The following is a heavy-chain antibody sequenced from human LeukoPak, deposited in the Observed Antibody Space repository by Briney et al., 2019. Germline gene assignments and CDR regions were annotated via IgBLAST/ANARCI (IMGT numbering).Heavy chain of an antibody. J-gene: IGHJ6*04. CDR2: IYYSGST. Sequence: PSQTLSLTCTVSGGSISSGGYYWSWIRQHPGKGLEWIGYIYYSGSTYYNPSLKSRVTISVDTSKNQFSLKLSSVTAADTAVYYCARYCGSTSCTHYYYYGMDVWGKGTTVTVSS. D-gene: IGHD2-2*01. CDR1: GGSISSGGYY. V-gene: IGHV4-31*03. CDR3: ARYCGSTSCTHYYYYGMDV.